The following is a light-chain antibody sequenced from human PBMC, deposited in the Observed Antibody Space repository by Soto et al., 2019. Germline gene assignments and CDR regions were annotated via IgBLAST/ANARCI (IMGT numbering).Light chain of an antibody. Sequence: DIQMTPSPSSLSASVGDRVTITCRASQSISSYLNWYQQKPGKAPKLLIYAASSLQSGVPSRFSGSLSGTDFTITISTLQPEDFATYYCQQRYSTPYTFGQGTKLEIK. CDR3: QQRYSTPYT. CDR2: AAS. CDR1: QSISSY. J-gene: IGKJ2*01. V-gene: IGKV1-39*01.